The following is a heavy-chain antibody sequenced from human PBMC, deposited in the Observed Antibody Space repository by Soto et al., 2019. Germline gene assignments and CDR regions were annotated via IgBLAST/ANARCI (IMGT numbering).Heavy chain of an antibody. J-gene: IGHJ6*02. CDR3: ARRLSGPKEEYNAYYFYGLDV. Sequence: PGESLKISCQGSGYIFTSHWITWGRQTPGKGLEWMGRIDPSDSYTNYSPSFQGRVTISADRSISTAFLQWSSLEASDTAIYYCARRLSGPKEEYNAYYFYGLDVWGQGTTVTVSS. V-gene: IGHV5-10-1*01. CDR2: IDPSDSYT. CDR1: GYIFTSHW. D-gene: IGHD1-1*01.